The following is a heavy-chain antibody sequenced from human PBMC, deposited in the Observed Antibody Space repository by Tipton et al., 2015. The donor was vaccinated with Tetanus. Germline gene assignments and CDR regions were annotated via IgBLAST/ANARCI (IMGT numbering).Heavy chain of an antibody. CDR3: ARANSEFPKKGPFDY. CDR1: GGSIRSDNYS. Sequence: TLSLTCTVSGGSIRSDNYSWNWIRQPPGKGLEWLAYISYSGRTNSNYPLKSRITISQDTSKNQFSLKLTSVTAADTAVYYCARANSEFPKKGPFDYWGQGALVIVSS. D-gene: IGHD2/OR15-2a*01. CDR2: ISYSGRT. J-gene: IGHJ4*02. V-gene: IGHV4-61*01.